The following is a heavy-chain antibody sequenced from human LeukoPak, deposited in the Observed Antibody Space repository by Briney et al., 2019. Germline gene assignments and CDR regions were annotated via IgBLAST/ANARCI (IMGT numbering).Heavy chain of an antibody. J-gene: IGHJ4*02. CDR1: GYTFTGYY. V-gene: IGHV1-2*02. D-gene: IGHD3-3*01. CDR2: INPNSGGT. CDR3: ARLYYDFWSGCDY. Sequence: ASVRASCTASGYTFTGYYMHWVRQAPGQGGEWMGWINPNSGGTNYAQKFQGRVTMTRDTSISTPYMELSRLRSDDTAVYYCARLYYDFWSGCDYWGQGTLVTVSS.